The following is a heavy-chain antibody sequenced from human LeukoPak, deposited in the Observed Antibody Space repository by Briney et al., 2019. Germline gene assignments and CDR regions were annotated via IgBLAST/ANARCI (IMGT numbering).Heavy chain of an antibody. D-gene: IGHD6-13*01. CDR3: AGGRSSWYDASYYYYYYMDV. CDR2: ISGSGGST. J-gene: IGHJ6*03. V-gene: IGHV3-23*01. CDR1: GFTFSSYG. Sequence: PGGTLRLSCAASGFTFSSYGMSWVRQAPGKGLEWVSAISGSGGSTYYADSVKGRFTISRDNSKNTLYLQMNSLRAEDTAVYYCAGGRSSWYDASYYYYYYMDVWGKGTTVTISS.